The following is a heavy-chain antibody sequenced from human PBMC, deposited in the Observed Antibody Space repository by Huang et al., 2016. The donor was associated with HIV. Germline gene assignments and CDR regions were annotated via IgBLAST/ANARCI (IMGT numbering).Heavy chain of an antibody. J-gene: IGHJ4*02. V-gene: IGHV1-24*01. CDR3: AAELNVIPRADVLLYY. D-gene: IGHD3-16*02. Sequence: QVQVVQSGSEVKKPGASVKVSCKVSGYTLTALAIHWVRQSPGNGLEWMGGCDTEEGQLVYGPAFQDRVTITEAPSTDAAYMELSSLRSEDSAVYYCAAELNVIPRADVLLYYRGQGTLITVSS. CDR2: CDTEEGQL. CDR1: GYTLTALA.